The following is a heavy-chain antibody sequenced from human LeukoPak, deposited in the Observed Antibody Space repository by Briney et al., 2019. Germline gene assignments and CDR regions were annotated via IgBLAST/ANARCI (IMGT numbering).Heavy chain of an antibody. CDR1: GGSISSYY. D-gene: IGHD3-16*02. CDR2: IYYSGST. CDR3: ARDFIVVDAFDI. Sequence: SETLSLTCTVSGGSISSYYWSWIRQPPGKGLEWIGSIYYSGSTYYNPSLKSRVTISVDTSKNQFSLKLSSVTAADTAVYYCARDFIVVDAFDIWGQGTMVTVSS. V-gene: IGHV4-59*05. J-gene: IGHJ3*02.